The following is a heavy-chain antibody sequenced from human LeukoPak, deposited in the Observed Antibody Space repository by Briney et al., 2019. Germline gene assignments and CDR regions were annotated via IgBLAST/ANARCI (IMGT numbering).Heavy chain of an antibody. CDR3: ARGTSTSIAWLLPYLDY. V-gene: IGHV1-46*01. J-gene: IGHJ4*02. CDR1: GYTFTSYY. D-gene: IGHD3-22*01. Sequence: ASVRVSCKAPGYTFTSYYMHWVRQAPGQGLEWMGIINPSGGSTSYAQKFQGRVTMTRDTSTSTVYMEMSSLRSEDTAVYYCARGTSTSIAWLLPYLDYWGQGSLVTVSS. CDR2: INPSGGST.